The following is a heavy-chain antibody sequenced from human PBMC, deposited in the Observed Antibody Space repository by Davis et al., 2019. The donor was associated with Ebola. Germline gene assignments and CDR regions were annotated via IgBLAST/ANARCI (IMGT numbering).Heavy chain of an antibody. V-gene: IGHV5-10-1*01. CDR2: IDPSDSYT. D-gene: IGHD5-24*01. J-gene: IGHJ4*02. CDR3: ARQSEMATINFDY. Sequence: PGGSLRLSCKGSGYSFTSYWSSWVRQMPGKGLEWMGRIDPSDSYTNYSPSFQGHVTISADKSISTAYLQWSSLKASDTAMYYCARQSEMATINFDYWGQGTLVTVSS. CDR1: GYSFTSYW.